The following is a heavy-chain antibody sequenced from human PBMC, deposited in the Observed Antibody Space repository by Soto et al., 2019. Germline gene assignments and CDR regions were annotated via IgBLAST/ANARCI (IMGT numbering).Heavy chain of an antibody. D-gene: IGHD2-2*01. J-gene: IGHJ6*03. Sequence: GGSLILSCAAYGFTFSSYLMHWVRQAPGKGLVWVSRINSDGSSTSYADSVKGRFTISRDNAKNTLYLQMNSLRAEDTAVYYCAREDIVVVPAAMSHSFVNYYYYYMDVWGKGTTVTVSS. CDR3: AREDIVVVPAAMSHSFVNYYYYYMDV. V-gene: IGHV3-74*01. CDR2: INSDGSST. CDR1: GFTFSSYL.